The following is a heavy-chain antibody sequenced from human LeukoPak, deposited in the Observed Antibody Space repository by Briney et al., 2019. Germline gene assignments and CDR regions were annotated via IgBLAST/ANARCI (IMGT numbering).Heavy chain of an antibody. D-gene: IGHD6-19*01. V-gene: IGHV4-59*08. CDR2: IYYSGST. CDR1: GGSISSYY. CDR3: ARIDRAVAGTIDY. Sequence: SEILSLTCTVSGGSISSYYWTWIRQPPGKGLEWIGYIYYSGSTNYNPSLKSRVTMSVDTSKNQFSLKLSSVTAADTAVYYCARIDRAVAGTIDYWGQGTLVTVSS. J-gene: IGHJ4*02.